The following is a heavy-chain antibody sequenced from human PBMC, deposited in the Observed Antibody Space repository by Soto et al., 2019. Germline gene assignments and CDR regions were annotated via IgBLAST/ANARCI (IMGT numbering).Heavy chain of an antibody. V-gene: IGHV1-69*13. J-gene: IGHJ6*02. CDR3: ARDRQTFLNYYHTSGYSNDYYYGMDV. Sequence: ASVKVSCKASGGTFSSYAISWVRQAPGQGLEWMGGIIPIFGTANYAQKFQGRVTITADESTSTAYMELSSLRSEDTAVYYCARDRQTFLNYYHTSGYSNDYYYGMDVWGQGTTVTVSS. CDR1: GGTFSSYA. CDR2: IIPIFGTA. D-gene: IGHD3-22*01.